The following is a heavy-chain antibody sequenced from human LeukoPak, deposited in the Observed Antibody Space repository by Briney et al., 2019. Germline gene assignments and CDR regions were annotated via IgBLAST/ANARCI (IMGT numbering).Heavy chain of an antibody. V-gene: IGHV4-59*01. D-gene: IGHD2-2*01. J-gene: IGHJ4*02. CDR1: GGSISGYH. Sequence: TSETLSLTCSVSGGSISGYHWSWIRQPPGKGLEWIGHIYYSGSTGYNASLKSRVTISVDTSKNQFSLKLSSVTAADTAVYYCAREGSTNILDYWGQGTLVTVSS. CDR3: AREGSTNILDY. CDR2: IYYSGST.